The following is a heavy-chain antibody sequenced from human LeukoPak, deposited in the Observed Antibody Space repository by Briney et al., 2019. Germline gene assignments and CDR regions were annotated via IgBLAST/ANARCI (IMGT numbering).Heavy chain of an antibody. J-gene: IGHJ4*02. D-gene: IGHD2-21*01. CDR1: GFTFSSYS. CDR2: ISSGGTTT. CDR3: ARKGCDGWDDY. Sequence: GGSLRLSCAAPGFTFSSYSMHWVRQTPGKGPEYVAAISSGGTTTHYGDSVQGRFIVSRDNSNYTLYLEMAGLRPDDPGIYFCARKGCDGWDDYWGRGTLVTVSS. V-gene: IGHV3-64*02.